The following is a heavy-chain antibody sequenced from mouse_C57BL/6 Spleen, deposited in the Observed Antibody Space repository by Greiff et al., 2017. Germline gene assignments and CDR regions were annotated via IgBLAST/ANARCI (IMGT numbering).Heavy chain of an antibody. CDR2: INPYNGGT. CDR1: GYTFTDYY. V-gene: IGHV1-19*01. J-gene: IGHJ2*01. Sequence: EVMLVESGPVLVKPGASVKMSCKASGYTFTDYYMNWVKQSHGKSLEWIGVINPYNGGTSYNQKFKGKATLTVDKSSSTAYMELNSLTSEDSAVYYCARSGAGLRRVFDYWGQGTTLTVSS. CDR3: ARSGAGLRRVFDY. D-gene: IGHD2-4*01.